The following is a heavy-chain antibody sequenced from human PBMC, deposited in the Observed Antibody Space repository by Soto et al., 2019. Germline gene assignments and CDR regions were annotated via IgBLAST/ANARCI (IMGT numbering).Heavy chain of an antibody. CDR3: ARDPVTLRFLEWLMPKDNWFDP. J-gene: IGHJ5*02. V-gene: IGHV1-18*01. D-gene: IGHD3-3*01. CDR2: ISAYNGNT. Sequence: GASVKVSCKASGYTFTSYGISWVRQAPGQGLEWMGWISAYNGNTNYAQKLQGRVTMTTDTSTSTAYMELRSLRSDDTAVYCCARDPVTLRFLEWLMPKDNWFDPWGQGTLVTVS. CDR1: GYTFTSYG.